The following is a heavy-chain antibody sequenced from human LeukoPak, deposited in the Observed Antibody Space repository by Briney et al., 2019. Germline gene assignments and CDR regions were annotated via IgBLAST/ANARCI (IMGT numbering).Heavy chain of an antibody. D-gene: IGHD1-26*01. J-gene: IGHJ4*02. CDR2: ISSSSSYI. CDR1: GFTFSSYA. CDR3: ARVTRSGSSDFAY. Sequence: GGSLRLSCAASGFTFSSYAMSWVRQAPGKGLEGVSSISSSSSYIYYADSVKGGITISRDNAKNSLYLQMNRLRAEDTAVYYCARVTRSGSSDFAYWGQGTLVTVSS. V-gene: IGHV3-21*01.